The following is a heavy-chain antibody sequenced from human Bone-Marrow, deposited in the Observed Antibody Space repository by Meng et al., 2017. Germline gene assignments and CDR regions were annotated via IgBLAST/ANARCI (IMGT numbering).Heavy chain of an antibody. J-gene: IGHJ4*02. CDR1: CGSISSIDW. D-gene: IGHD6-19*01. Sequence: QWRRRGSDAWRVKLSGTLSLLCVVSCGSISSIDWWSWVRQPPGKGLEWIGEIYHGGDTNYNPSLKSRVTIAIDKSKNQFSLKLSSVTAADTAVYYCASWIYSCGWQWGQGALVTVSS. CDR2: IYHGGDT. CDR3: ASWIYSCGWQ. V-gene: IGHV4/OR15-8*02.